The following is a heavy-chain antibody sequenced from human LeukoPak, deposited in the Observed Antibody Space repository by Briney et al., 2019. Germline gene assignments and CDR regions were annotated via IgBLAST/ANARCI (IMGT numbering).Heavy chain of an antibody. CDR2: ISYDGSNK. CDR1: GFTFSSYA. CDR3: AKGFDY. V-gene: IGHV3-30*04. Sequence: GGSLRLSCAASGFTFSSYAMSWVRQAPGKGLEWVAVISYDGSNKYYADSVKGRFTISRDNSKNTLYLQMNSLRAEDTAVYYCAKGFDYWGQGTLVTVSS. J-gene: IGHJ4*02.